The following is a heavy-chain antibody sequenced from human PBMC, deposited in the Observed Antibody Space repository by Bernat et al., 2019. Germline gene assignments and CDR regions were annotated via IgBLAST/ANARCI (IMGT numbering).Heavy chain of an antibody. CDR1: GYSISSGYY. V-gene: IGHV4-38-2*02. CDR2: IYYSGST. D-gene: IGHD3-9*01. J-gene: IGHJ4*02. Sequence: QVQLQESGPGLVKPSETLSLTCAVSGYSISSGYYWGWIRQPPGKGLEWIGSIYYSGSTNYNPSLESRVTISVDTSKNQFSLKLSSVTAADTAVYYCARETYDIPYYFDYWGQGTLVTVSS. CDR3: ARETYDIPYYFDY.